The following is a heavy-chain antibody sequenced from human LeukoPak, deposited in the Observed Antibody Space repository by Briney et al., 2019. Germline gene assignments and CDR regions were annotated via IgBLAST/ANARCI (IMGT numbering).Heavy chain of an antibody. CDR1: GGSISSYY. V-gene: IGHV4-59*01. D-gene: IGHD2-15*01. CDR2: IYYSGST. J-gene: IGHJ4*02. CDR3: ARAYCSGGSCYDY. Sequence: SETLSLTCTVSGGSISSYYWSWIRQPPGKGLEWIGYIYYSGSTNYNPSLKSRVTISVDTSKNQFSLKLSSATAADTAVYYCARAYCSGGSCYDYWGQGTLVTVSS.